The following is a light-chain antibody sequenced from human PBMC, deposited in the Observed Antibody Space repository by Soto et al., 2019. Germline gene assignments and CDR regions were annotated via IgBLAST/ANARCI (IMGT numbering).Light chain of an antibody. V-gene: IGKV3-11*01. CDR1: QSVTYY. CDR2: DAS. Sequence: EIVLTQSPATLSWSPGERSTLSCRASQSVTYYLAWYQQKPGQAPRLLIYDASNRATGIPVRFSGSGSGTDFTLTISSLEPEDFAVYYCQQRSSWPITFGQGTRLEIK. CDR3: QQRSSWPIT. J-gene: IGKJ5*01.